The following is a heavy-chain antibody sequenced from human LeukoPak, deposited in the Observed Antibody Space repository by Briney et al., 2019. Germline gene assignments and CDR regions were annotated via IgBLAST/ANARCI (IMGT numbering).Heavy chain of an antibody. J-gene: IGHJ5*02. CDR2: INHSGST. Sequence: SETLSLTCAVYGGSFGGYYWSWIRQPPGKGLEWIGEINHSGSTNYNPSLKSRVTISVDTSKNQFSLKLSSVTAADTAVYYCARGLRASFDPWGQGTLVTVSS. CDR3: ARGLRASFDP. CDR1: GGSFGGYY. V-gene: IGHV4-34*01.